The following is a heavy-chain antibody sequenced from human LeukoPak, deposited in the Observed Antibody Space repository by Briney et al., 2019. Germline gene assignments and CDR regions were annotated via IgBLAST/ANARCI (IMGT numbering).Heavy chain of an antibody. V-gene: IGHV3-23*01. CDR1: GFTVSSNY. D-gene: IGHD3-10*01. J-gene: IGHJ4*02. CDR3: AKLSWFGKLTPFFDY. Sequence: PGGSLRLSCAASGFTVSSNYMSWVRQAPGKGLEWVSAISGSGGSTYYADSVKGRFTISRDNSKNTLYLQMNSLRAEDTAVYYCAKLSWFGKLTPFFDYWGQGTLVTVSS. CDR2: ISGSGGST.